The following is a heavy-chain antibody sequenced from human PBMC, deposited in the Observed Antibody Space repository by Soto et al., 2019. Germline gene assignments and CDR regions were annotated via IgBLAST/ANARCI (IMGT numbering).Heavy chain of an antibody. CDR2: ISGSGGST. D-gene: IGHD5-18*01. CDR3: AKSRIHLWSVSSPYYYYYGMDV. Sequence: RLSCAASGFTFSIYAMSWVRQAPGKGLEWVSAISGSGGSTYYADSVKGRFTISRDNSKNTLYLQMNSLRAEDTAVYYCAKSRIHLWSVSSPYYYYYGMDVRGQGTTVTVSS. J-gene: IGHJ6*02. V-gene: IGHV3-23*01. CDR1: GFTFSIYA.